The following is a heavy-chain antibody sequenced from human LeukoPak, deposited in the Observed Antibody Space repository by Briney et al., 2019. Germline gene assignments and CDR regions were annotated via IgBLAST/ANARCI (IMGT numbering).Heavy chain of an antibody. CDR2: ISLNSGDT. Sequence: ASVKVSCKASGYSFASYAISWVRPAPGQGLEWMGWISLNSGDTDIAQKFQGRVTMTRDTSIATSYMEVDSLTSDDTAVYYCARESACGTTNCLAPADWLDPWGQGTLVIVSS. CDR1: GYSFASYA. CDR3: ARESACGTTNCLAPADWLDP. J-gene: IGHJ5*02. D-gene: IGHD2-2*01. V-gene: IGHV1-2*02.